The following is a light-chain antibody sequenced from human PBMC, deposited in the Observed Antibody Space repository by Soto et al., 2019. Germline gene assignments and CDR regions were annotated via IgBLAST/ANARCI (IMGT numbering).Light chain of an antibody. CDR3: ATWDGSLPAEV. CDR2: DNN. CDR1: SSNIGNNY. J-gene: IGLJ2*01. V-gene: IGLV1-51*01. Sequence: QSVLTQPPSVSAAPGQTVTISCSGSSSNIGNNYVSWYQQLPGTAPKFLIYDNNKRPSGIPDRFSGSKSGTSGTLDITGLQTGDEADYYCATWDGSLPAEVFGGGTKLTVL.